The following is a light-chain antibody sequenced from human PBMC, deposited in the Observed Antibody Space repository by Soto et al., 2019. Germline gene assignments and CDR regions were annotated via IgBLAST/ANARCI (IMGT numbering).Light chain of an antibody. Sequence: DIQMTQSPSSLSASVGDRVTITCQASQNIKKYLNWYQQQPGKAPKLLIYDASNLETGVPSRFSGSRSGTDFTFTISSLQPEDIGTYYCQQYDDLPLTFGGGTKVEIK. CDR3: QQYDDLPLT. CDR2: DAS. V-gene: IGKV1-33*01. CDR1: QNIKKY. J-gene: IGKJ4*01.